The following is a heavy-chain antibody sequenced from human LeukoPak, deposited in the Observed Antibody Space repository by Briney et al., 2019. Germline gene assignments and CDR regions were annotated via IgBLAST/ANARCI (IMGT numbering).Heavy chain of an antibody. V-gene: IGHV1-8*01. Sequence: GASVKVSCKASGYTFTSYDINWVRQATGQGLEWMGWMNPTSGNTGYAQKLQGRVTMTRNTSISTAYMELSSLRSEDTAVYYCARVSDITIFGVVIKRGYYYMDVWGKGTTVTVSS. CDR2: MNPTSGNT. J-gene: IGHJ6*03. CDR1: GYTFTSYD. CDR3: ARVSDITIFGVVIKRGYYYMDV. D-gene: IGHD3-3*01.